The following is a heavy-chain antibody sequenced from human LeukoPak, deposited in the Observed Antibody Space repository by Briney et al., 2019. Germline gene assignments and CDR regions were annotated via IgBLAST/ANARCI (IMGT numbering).Heavy chain of an antibody. D-gene: IGHD4-17*01. CDR3: AKDQDYDPRYYFDY. CDR2: TSFDGSNQ. CDR1: GFTFSTYG. J-gene: IGHJ4*02. Sequence: GRSLRLSCAASGFTFSTYGMHWVRQAPGKGLEWVAVTSFDGSNQYYADSVKGRFTISRDNAKNSLYLQMNSLRAEDTALYYCAKDQDYDPRYYFDYWGQGTLVTVSS. V-gene: IGHV3-30*18.